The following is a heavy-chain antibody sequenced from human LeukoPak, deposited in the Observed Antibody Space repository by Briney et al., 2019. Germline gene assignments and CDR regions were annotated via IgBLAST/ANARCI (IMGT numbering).Heavy chain of an antibody. CDR1: GVSISNSSYY. CDR2: IYYSGST. J-gene: IGHJ4*02. CDR3: ARQTGSGLFILP. Sequence: SETLSLTCTVSGVSISNSSYYWGWIRQPPGKGLEWIGSIYYSGSTFYNPSLKSRLTISVETSKNDFSLKLTSVTAADTAVYYCARQTGSGLFILPGGQGTLVTVSS. D-gene: IGHD3/OR15-3a*01. V-gene: IGHV4-39*01.